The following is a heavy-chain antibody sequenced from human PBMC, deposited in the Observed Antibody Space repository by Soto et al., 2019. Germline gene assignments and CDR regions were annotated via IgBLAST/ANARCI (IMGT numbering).Heavy chain of an antibody. V-gene: IGHV2-5*02. J-gene: IGHJ4*02. CDR2: IYWDDDK. CDR3: AHQYTYYYDSSGYYYVLPFDY. D-gene: IGHD3-22*01. Sequence: QITLKESGPTLVKPTQTLTLTCTFSGFSLSTSGVGVGWIRQPPGKALEWLALIYWDDDKRYSPSLKSRLTLTKDTSKNQVVLTMTNMDPVDTATYYCAHQYTYYYDSSGYYYVLPFDYWGQGTLVTVSS. CDR1: GFSLSTSGVG.